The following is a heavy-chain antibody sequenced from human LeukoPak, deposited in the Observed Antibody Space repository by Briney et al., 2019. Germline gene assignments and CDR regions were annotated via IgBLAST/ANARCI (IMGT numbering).Heavy chain of an antibody. Sequence: GGSLRLSCAASGFTFDDYAMHWVRQAPGKGLEWVSGISWNSGSIGYADSVKGRFTISRDNAKNSLYLQMNSLRAEDMALYYCAKANTVVTRGAFDIWAKGQWSPSLQ. CDR2: ISWNSGSI. D-gene: IGHD4-23*01. CDR1: GFTFDDYA. J-gene: IGHJ3*02. V-gene: IGHV3-9*03. CDR3: AKANTVVTRGAFDI.